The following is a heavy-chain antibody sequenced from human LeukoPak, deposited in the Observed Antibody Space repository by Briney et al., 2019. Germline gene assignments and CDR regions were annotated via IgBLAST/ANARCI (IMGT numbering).Heavy chain of an antibody. J-gene: IGHJ4*02. CDR1: GGSISSYY. D-gene: IGHD3-16*02. V-gene: IGHV4-59*01. CDR3: ARVSYDYVWGSYQHFDY. CDR2: IYYSGST. Sequence: SETLSLTCTVSGGSISSYYWSWIRQPPGKGLEWIGYIYYSGSTNYNPSLKSRVTISVDTSKNQFSLKLSSVTAGDTAVYYCARVSYDYVWGSYQHFDYWGQGTLVTVSS.